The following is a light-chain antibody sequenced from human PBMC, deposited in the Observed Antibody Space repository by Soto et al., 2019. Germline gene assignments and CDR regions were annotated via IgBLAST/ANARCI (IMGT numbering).Light chain of an antibody. Sequence: EIVLTQSPGTLSLSPGERATLSCRASQTVRTNYLAWFQHKPGQAPRLLIYGASNRATGIPDRFSGSGSGTDFTLTINRLEPEDFAVYFCQQYSDSPLTFGGGTKVEIK. V-gene: IGKV3-20*01. CDR2: GAS. CDR3: QQYSDSPLT. CDR1: QTVRTNY. J-gene: IGKJ4*01.